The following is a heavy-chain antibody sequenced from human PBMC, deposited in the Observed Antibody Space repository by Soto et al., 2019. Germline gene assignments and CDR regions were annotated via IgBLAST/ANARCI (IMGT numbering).Heavy chain of an antibody. J-gene: IGHJ4*02. CDR1: GFTFSSSW. CDR3: ARSITAAGASDY. Sequence: EVQLVESGGGLVQPGGSLRLSCAASGFTFSSSWMSWVRQAAGKGLEWVANIKQEGSEKYYGDSVKGRFTISRDNATNSLYLQMNSLRAGETAVYYCARSITAAGASDYWGQGTLVTVSS. V-gene: IGHV3-7*01. CDR2: IKQEGSEK. D-gene: IGHD6-13*01.